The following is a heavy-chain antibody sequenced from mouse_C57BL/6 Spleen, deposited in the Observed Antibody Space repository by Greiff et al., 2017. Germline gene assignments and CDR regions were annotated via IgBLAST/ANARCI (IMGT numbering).Heavy chain of an antibody. CDR2: INPNNGGT. J-gene: IGHJ3*01. V-gene: IGHV1-18*01. CDR1: GYTFTDYN. Sequence: VQLKQSGPELVKPGASVKIPCKASGYTFTDYNMDWVKQSHGKSLEWIGDINPNNGGTIYNQKFKGKATLTVDKSSSTAYMELRSLTSEDTAVYYCARYSSGYPWFAYWGQGTLVTVSA. D-gene: IGHD3-2*02. CDR3: ARYSSGYPWFAY.